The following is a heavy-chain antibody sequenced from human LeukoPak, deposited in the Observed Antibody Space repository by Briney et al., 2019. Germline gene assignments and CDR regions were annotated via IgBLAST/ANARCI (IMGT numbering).Heavy chain of an antibody. CDR1: GFTFSSYA. J-gene: IGHJ5*02. V-gene: IGHV3-23*01. Sequence: GGSLILSCAASGFTFSSYAMSWVRQAPGKVLERVSAIGGSGGSTYYADSVKGRFTISRDNSKNTLYLQMNSLRAEDTAVYYCAKQVVPAAPNRFDPWGQGTLVTVSS. D-gene: IGHD2-2*01. CDR3: AKQVVPAAPNRFDP. CDR2: IGGSGGST.